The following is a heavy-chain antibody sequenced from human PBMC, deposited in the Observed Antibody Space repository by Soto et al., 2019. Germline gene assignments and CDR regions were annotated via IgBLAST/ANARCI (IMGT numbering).Heavy chain of an antibody. D-gene: IGHD3-3*01. CDR2: IYSGGST. CDR1: GFTVSSNY. Sequence: GGSLRLSCAASGFTVSSNYMSWVRQAPGKGLEWVSVIYSGGSTYYADSVKGRFTISRDNSKNTLYLQMNSLRAEDTAVYYCARDPYYDFWSGPRYYGMDVWGQGTKVTVSS. J-gene: IGHJ6*02. CDR3: ARDPYYDFWSGPRYYGMDV. V-gene: IGHV3-53*01.